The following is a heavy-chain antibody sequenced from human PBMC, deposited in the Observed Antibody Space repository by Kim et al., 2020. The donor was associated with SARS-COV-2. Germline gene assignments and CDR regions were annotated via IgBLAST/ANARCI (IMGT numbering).Heavy chain of an antibody. J-gene: IGHJ3*02. D-gene: IGHD3-3*01. CDR3: KGDSYYDFWSGYSTHAFDI. CDR2: IRSKAYGGTT. CDR1: GFTFGDYA. V-gene: IGHV3-49*04. Sequence: GGSLRLSCTASGFTFGDYAMSWVRQAPGKGLEWVGFIRSKAYGGTTEYAASVKGRFTISRDDSKSIAYLQMNSLKTEDTAVYYCKGDSYYDFWSGYSTHAFDIWGQGTMVTVSS.